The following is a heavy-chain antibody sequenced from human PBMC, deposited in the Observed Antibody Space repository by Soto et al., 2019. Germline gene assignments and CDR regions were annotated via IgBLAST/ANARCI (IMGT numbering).Heavy chain of an antibody. CDR2: IIPILGIA. D-gene: IGHD3-10*01. CDR3: ARDLDMVRGGNSYYFDY. Sequence: ASVKVSCKASGGTFSSYTISWVRQAPGQGLEWMGRIIPILGIANYAQKFQGRVTITADKSTSTAYMELSSLRSEDTAVYYCARDLDMVRGGNSYYFDYWGQGTLVTVSS. V-gene: IGHV1-69*04. J-gene: IGHJ4*02. CDR1: GGTFSSYT.